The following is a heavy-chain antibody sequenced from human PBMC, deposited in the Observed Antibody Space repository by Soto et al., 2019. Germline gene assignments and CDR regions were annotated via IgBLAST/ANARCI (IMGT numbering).Heavy chain of an antibody. D-gene: IGHD3-3*01. CDR1: GGIFHGYG. CDR2: IRFNGSNE. CDR3: ARDWIGGTVFRGYLDY. J-gene: IGHJ4*02. Sequence: QEQLVESGGGVVQPGTSLRLSCAVPGGIFHGYGMHWVRQAPGKGLEWVAMIRFNGSNEEYADAVKGRFTISSDKSKKTVYLQMNTLGAEETAVYYCARDWIGGTVFRGYLDYWGRGTVVTVSS. V-gene: IGHV3-33*01.